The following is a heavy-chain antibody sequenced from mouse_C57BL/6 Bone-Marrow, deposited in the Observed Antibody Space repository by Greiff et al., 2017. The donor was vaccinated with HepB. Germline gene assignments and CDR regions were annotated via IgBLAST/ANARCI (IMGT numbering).Heavy chain of an antibody. CDR2: ISDGGSYT. CDR1: GFTFSSYA. V-gene: IGHV5-4*01. J-gene: IGHJ2*01. Sequence: EVMLVESGGGLVKPGGSLKLSCAASGFTFSSYAMSWVRQTPEKRLEWVATISDGGSYTYYPDNVKGRFTISRDNAKNNLYLQMSHLKSEDTAMYYCARDRSATVDYFDYWGQGTTLTVSS. CDR3: ARDRSATVDYFDY. D-gene: IGHD1-1*01.